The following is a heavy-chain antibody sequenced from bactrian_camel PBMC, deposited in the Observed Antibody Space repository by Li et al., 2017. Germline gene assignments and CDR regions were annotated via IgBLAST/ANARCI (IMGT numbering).Heavy chain of an antibody. CDR2: IGSTT. CDR1: GYIFSSKC. D-gene: IGHD6*01. CDR3: AADLRFRSCSMWRIDGYNY. V-gene: IGHV3S53*01. J-gene: IGHJ4*01. Sequence: VQLVESGGGSVQAGGSLKLSCAAYGYIFSSKCGMGWYRQAPGKEREVVSTIGSTTTYADSVKGRFTISRDNAKNTLYLQMNSLRPEDTAMYYCAADLRFRSCSMWRIDGYNYWSQGTQVTVS.